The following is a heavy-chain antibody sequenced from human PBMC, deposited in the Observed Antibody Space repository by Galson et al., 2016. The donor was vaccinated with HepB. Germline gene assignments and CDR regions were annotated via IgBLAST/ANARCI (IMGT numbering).Heavy chain of an antibody. D-gene: IGHD3-10*01. J-gene: IGHJ6*04. CDR3: ARDTSYGLGTYYPTYYYYYGLDV. CDR2: VRQDGSEK. Sequence: SLRLSCAASGFTFGSYWMPWVRQAPGKGLEWVANVRQDGSEKYYVDSVKGRFTISRDNARNSLYLQMNSLRAEDTAVYYCARDTSYGLGTYYPTYYYYYGLDVWGKGTTVTVSS. V-gene: IGHV3-7*01. CDR1: GFTFGSYW.